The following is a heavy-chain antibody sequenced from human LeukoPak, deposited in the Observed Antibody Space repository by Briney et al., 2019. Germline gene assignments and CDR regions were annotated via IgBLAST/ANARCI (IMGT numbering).Heavy chain of an antibody. CDR1: GFTFSSYW. J-gene: IGHJ6*03. Sequence: GGSLRLSCAASGFTFSSYWMSWVRQAPGKGLEWVANIKQDGSEKYYVDSVKGRFTISRDNATNSLYMQMNSLRAEDTAVYYCARNPGIEAAGTREYYYYMDVWGKGTTVTVS. CDR2: IKQDGSEK. CDR3: ARNPGIEAAGTREYYYYMDV. V-gene: IGHV3-7*01. D-gene: IGHD6-13*01.